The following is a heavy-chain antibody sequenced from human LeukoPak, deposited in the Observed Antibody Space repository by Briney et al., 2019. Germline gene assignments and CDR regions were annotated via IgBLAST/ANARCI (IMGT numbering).Heavy chain of an antibody. CDR2: ISAYNGNT. D-gene: IGHD2-15*01. CDR3: ARGYCSGGSCYPGAYYMDV. J-gene: IGHJ6*03. V-gene: IGHV1-18*01. Sequence: ASVKVSCKASGYAFTSYGISWVRQAPGQGLEWMGWISAYNGNTNYAQKLQGRVTMTTDTSTSTAYMELRSLRSDDTAVYYCARGYCSGGSCYPGAYYMDVWGKGTTVTVSS. CDR1: GYAFTSYG.